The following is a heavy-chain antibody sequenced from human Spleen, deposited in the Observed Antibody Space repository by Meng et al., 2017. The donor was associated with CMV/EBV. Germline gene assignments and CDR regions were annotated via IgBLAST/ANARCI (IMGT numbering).Heavy chain of an antibody. CDR1: GYSFTSFW. CDR3: ASLLYHSSGPFDY. CDR2: IYPDDSDT. D-gene: IGHD3-22*01. J-gene: IGHJ4*02. Sequence: GESLKISCKGSGYSFTSFWIGWVRQMPGKGLEWMGIIYPDDSDTRYSPSFQGQVTISADKSISTAYLQWSSLKASDTAMYYCASLLYHSSGPFDYWGQGTLVTVSS. V-gene: IGHV5-51*01.